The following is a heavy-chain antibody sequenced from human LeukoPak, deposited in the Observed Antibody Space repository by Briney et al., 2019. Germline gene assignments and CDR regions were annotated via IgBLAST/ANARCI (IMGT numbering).Heavy chain of an antibody. J-gene: IGHJ4*02. CDR3: ARSYSSGRPDY. CDR1: GYTFTSYA. D-gene: IGHD6-19*01. Sequence: ASVKVSCKASGYTFTSYAITWVRQAPGQGLEWMGWITGYNTNTNYEQKLQGRVTMTTDTSTSTAYMELRSLRSDDTAVYYCARSYSSGRPDYWGQGTLVTVSS. CDR2: ITGYNTNT. V-gene: IGHV1-18*01.